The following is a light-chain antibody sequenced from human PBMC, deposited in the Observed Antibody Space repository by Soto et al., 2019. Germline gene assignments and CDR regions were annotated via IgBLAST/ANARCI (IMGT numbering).Light chain of an antibody. V-gene: IGKV3-11*01. J-gene: IGKJ4*01. Sequence: EIVLTQSPATLSLSPGERATLSCRASQSVSSYLAWYQKKPGQAPRLLIYDVSNRDTGIPPRFSGSGSGTDFTLTISRLEPEDFAVYYCLHRANWPLTFGGGTKVEIK. CDR3: LHRANWPLT. CDR1: QSVSSY. CDR2: DVS.